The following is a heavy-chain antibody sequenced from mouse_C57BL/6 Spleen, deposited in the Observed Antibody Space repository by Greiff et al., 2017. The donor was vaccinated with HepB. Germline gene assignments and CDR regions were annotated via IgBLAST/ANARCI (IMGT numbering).Heavy chain of an antibody. D-gene: IGHD2-5*01. CDR3: ARVGDYYSNFAY. J-gene: IGHJ3*01. CDR1: GYSITSGYY. CDR2: ISYDGSN. V-gene: IGHV3-6*01. Sequence: EVQLVESGPGLVKPSQSLSLTCSVTGYSITSGYYWNWIRQFPGNKLEWMGYISYDGSNNYNPSLKNRISITRDTSKNQFFLKLNSVTTEDTATYYCARVGDYYSNFAYWGQGTLVTVSA.